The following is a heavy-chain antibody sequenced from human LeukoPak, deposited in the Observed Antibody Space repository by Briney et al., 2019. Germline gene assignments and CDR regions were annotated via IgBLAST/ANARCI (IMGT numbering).Heavy chain of an antibody. CDR3: ASLGGSYGY. J-gene: IGHJ4*02. Sequence: GGSLRLSCAASGFTFSSYAMSWVRQAPGKGLEWLSAISGNGDNTYYADSVKGRFTISRDNAKNTLYLQMNSLRAEDTAVYYCASLGGSYGYWGQGTLVTVSS. V-gene: IGHV3-23*01. D-gene: IGHD1-26*01. CDR2: ISGNGDNT. CDR1: GFTFSSYA.